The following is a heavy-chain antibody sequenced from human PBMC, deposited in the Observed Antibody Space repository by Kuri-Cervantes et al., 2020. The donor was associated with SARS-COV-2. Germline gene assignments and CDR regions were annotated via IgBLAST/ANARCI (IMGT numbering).Heavy chain of an antibody. CDR2: INSDGSSK. J-gene: IGHJ3*02. CDR3: ARDGYSGYAFGYAFDI. V-gene: IGHV3-74*01. CDR1: GFTFSNYW. Sequence: GESLKISCAASGFTFSNYWMHWVRQAPGKGLGWVSRINSDGSSKSYADSVKGRFTISRDNAKNTLYLQMTSLRAEDTAVYYCARDGYSGYAFGYAFDIWGQGTMVTVSS. D-gene: IGHD5-12*01.